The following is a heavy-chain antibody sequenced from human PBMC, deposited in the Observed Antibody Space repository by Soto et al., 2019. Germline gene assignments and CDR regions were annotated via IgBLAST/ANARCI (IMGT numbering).Heavy chain of an antibody. CDR3: ACTTRLYYYCMDV. D-gene: IGHD2-2*01. J-gene: IGHJ6*02. CDR2: LYYSGST. V-gene: IGHV4-39*01. Sequence: QLQLQESAPGLVKPSETLSLTCTVSGRSISSSSYYWGWIRQPPGKGVEWIGSLYYSGSTYYNPSLKSRVTIYVATSKNQFSLILSSVTAADTAVYYCACTTRLYYYCMDVWGQGTTVTVSS. CDR1: GRSISSSSYY.